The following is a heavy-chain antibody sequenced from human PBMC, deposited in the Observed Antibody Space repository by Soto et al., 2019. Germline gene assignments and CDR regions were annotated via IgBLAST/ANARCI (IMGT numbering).Heavy chain of an antibody. D-gene: IGHD6-13*01. CDR2: ISTYTGNT. J-gene: IGHJ6*02. CDR1: GYTFTNYD. CDR3: AREGAAMLHGMDV. V-gene: IGHV1-18*01. Sequence: GASVKVSCKASGYTFTNYDINWVRQAPGQGLEWMGWISTYTGNTNYAQKLQGRVTITADESTSTAYMELSSLRSEDTAVYYCAREGAAMLHGMDVWGQGTLVTVSS.